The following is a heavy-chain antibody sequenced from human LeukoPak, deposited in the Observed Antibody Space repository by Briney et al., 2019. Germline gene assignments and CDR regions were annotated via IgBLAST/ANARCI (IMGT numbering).Heavy chain of an antibody. D-gene: IGHD3-22*01. V-gene: IGHV3-21*01. CDR3: ARNKPGADSSGYSSFHYYYYGMDV. J-gene: IGHJ6*02. CDR2: ISSSSRDI. Sequence: PGGSLRLSCAASGFTFSLYSMTWVRQAPGKGLEWVSSISSSSRDIYYVDSVKGRFTISRDNAKNALSLQMNSLRAEDTAVYYCARNKPGADSSGYSSFHYYYYGMDVWGQGTTVTVSS. CDR1: GFTFSLYS.